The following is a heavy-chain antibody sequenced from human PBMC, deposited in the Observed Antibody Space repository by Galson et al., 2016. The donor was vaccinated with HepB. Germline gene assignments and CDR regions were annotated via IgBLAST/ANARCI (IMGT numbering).Heavy chain of an antibody. Sequence: SVKVSCKVSGYTFSDSYIHWVQQAPGQGLEWMGVINPSGGSTKDAQKFQGRVTMTRDTSTSTVYMELSSLRSGDTAVYFCARGGYYDSSGSLRYWGQGTLVTVSS. V-gene: IGHV1-46*01. CDR2: INPSGGST. CDR3: ARGGYYDSSGSLRY. J-gene: IGHJ4*02. CDR1: GYTFSDSY. D-gene: IGHD3-22*01.